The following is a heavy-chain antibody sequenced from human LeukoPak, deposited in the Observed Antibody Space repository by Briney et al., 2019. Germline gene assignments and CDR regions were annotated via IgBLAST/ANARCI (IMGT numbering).Heavy chain of an antibody. Sequence: ASVKVSCKASGYTFTSYAMNWVRQAPGQGLEWMGWINTNTGNPTYAQGFTGRFVFSLDTSVSTAYLQISSLKAEDTAVYYCARSGPSSWYSSYYYYYYMDVWGKGTTVTVSS. CDR1: GYTFTSYA. D-gene: IGHD6-13*01. CDR2: INTNTGNP. CDR3: ARSGPSSWYSSYYYYYYMDV. J-gene: IGHJ6*03. V-gene: IGHV7-4-1*02.